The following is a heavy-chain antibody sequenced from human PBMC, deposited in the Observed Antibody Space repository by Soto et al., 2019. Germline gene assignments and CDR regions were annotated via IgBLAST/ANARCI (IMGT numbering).Heavy chain of an antibody. V-gene: IGHV4-34*01. J-gene: IGHJ5*02. CDR3: ARGGQLGAWFDP. Sequence: PSGTLSLTCAVYGGSFIGYYWSGIRQPPGKGLEWIGEINHSGSTNYNPSLKSRVTISVDTSKNQFSLKLSSVTAADTAVYYCARGGQLGAWFDPWGQGTLVPVSS. CDR1: GGSFIGYY. CDR2: INHSGST. D-gene: IGHD6-6*01.